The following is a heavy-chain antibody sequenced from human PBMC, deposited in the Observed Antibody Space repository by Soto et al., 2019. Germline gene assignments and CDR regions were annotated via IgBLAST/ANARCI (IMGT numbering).Heavy chain of an antibody. CDR2: ISLYSDGT. V-gene: IGHV1-18*01. J-gene: IGHJ5*02. CDR3: ARVVPGAEAWFDP. Sequence: ASVKVSCKTSGYTFSNYGITWVRQAPGQPLEWLGWISLYSDGTNYAQKFQGRVSMTTDTSTTTAYMELRSLRSDDTAVYYCARVVPGAEAWFDPWGQGMMVTVSS. CDR1: GYTFSNYG. D-gene: IGHD2-2*01.